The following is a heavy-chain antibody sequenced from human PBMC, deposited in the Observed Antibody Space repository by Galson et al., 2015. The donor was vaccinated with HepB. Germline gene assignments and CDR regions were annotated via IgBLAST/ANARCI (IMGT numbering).Heavy chain of an antibody. CDR3: ARDHYHYDTSAQKGADDGFDI. Sequence: QVPGQGLEWMGEITPTSGTTKYSWKFQGRVKITADEFTTTVYMEMTSLRSEDTAVYYCARDHYHYDTSAQKGADDGFDIWGQGTVVTVSS. J-gene: IGHJ3*02. CDR2: ITPTSGTT. V-gene: IGHV1-69*01. D-gene: IGHD3-22*01.